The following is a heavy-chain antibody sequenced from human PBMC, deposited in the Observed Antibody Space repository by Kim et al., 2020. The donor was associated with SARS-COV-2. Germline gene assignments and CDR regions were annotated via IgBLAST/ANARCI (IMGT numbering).Heavy chain of an antibody. CDR3: ARDGGQDGGFDP. Sequence: PTYAPGFTGRVVFSLDTSVRPAYLQISSLKAEDTAVYYCARDGGQDGGFDPWGQGTLVTVSS. CDR2: P. V-gene: IGHV7-4-1*02. J-gene: IGHJ5*02. D-gene: IGHD3-16*01.